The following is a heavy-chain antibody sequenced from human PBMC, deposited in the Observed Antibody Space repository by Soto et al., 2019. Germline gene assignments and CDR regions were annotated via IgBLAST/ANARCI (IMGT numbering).Heavy chain of an antibody. J-gene: IGHJ6*03. CDR1: GFTVSSYA. CDR2: ISGSGST. CDR3: AKALRFTFTTGYYMDV. V-gene: IGHV3-23*01. Sequence: EVQQLESGGGLVQPGGSLRLSCAASGFTVSSYAKSWVRQAPGKGLEWVSVISGSGSTYSADSVKGRFTISRDSSKNTVYLQMNSQGAEDTAVYYCAKALRFTFTTGYYMDVWGSGTTVTVSS. D-gene: IGHD3-16*01.